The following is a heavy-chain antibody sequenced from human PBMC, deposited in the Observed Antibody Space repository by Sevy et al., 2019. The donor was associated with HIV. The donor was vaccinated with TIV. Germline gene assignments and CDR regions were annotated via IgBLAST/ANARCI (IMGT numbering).Heavy chain of an antibody. V-gene: IGHV4-59*01. D-gene: IGHD5-12*01. J-gene: IGHJ5*02. CDR2: IHYSGST. Sequence: SETLSLTCSVSGGPISSYYWSWIRQPPGKRLEWIGYIHYSGSTNYNPSLNSRLTISVDTSKNQFSLRLTSVTAADTAVLYCARAPPVRSGDDSLNWFDPWGQGILVTVSS. CDR1: GGPISSYY. CDR3: ARAPPVRSGDDSLNWFDP.